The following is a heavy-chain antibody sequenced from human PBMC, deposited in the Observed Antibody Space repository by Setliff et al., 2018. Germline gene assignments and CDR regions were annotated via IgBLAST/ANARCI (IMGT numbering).Heavy chain of an antibody. CDR3: ARDVFPYHYEGAFDI. CDR1: GYTFTSHY. CDR2: ISPSSGRT. J-gene: IGHJ3*02. Sequence: GASVKVSCKASGYTFTSHYMHWVRQAPGLGLEWMGTISPSSGRTSYAQKFQGRVTMTRDTSTSTVYMDMSSLRSVDTAVYYCARDVFPYHYEGAFDIWGQGTMVTVSS. D-gene: IGHD3-22*01. V-gene: IGHV1-46*01.